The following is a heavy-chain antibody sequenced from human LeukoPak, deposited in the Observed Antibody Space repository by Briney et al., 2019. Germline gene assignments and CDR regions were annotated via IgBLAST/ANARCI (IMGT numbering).Heavy chain of an antibody. CDR3: ARDVGIAAATDY. V-gene: IGHV4-59*01. CDR2: IYYSGST. Sequence: SETLSLTCTVSGGSISSYYWSWIRQPPRKGLEWIGYIYYSGSTNYNPSLKSRVTISVDTSKNQFSLKLSSVTAADTAVYYCARDVGIAAATDYWGQGTLVTVSS. D-gene: IGHD6-13*01. J-gene: IGHJ4*02. CDR1: GGSISSYY.